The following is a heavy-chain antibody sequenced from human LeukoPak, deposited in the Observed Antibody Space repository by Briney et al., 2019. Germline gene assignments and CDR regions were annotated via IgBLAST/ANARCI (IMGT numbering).Heavy chain of an antibody. Sequence: GGSLRLSCVASGFSFRSYWMHWVRQVPGEGLVWVSRVSADGSSTSYADAVKGRFTISRDNAKNTVDLQMSGLRAEDTAIYYCTRDKYGGTFDPWGQGTLVTVSS. J-gene: IGHJ5*02. CDR1: GFSFRSYW. CDR3: TRDKYGGTFDP. V-gene: IGHV3-74*01. D-gene: IGHD2-15*01. CDR2: VSADGSST.